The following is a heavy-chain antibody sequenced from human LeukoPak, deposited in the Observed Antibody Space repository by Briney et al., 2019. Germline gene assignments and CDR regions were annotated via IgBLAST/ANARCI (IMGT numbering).Heavy chain of an antibody. CDR2: IYPNSGGT. D-gene: IGHD6-19*01. CDR1: GYSFSTHW. V-gene: IGHV1-2*02. J-gene: IGHJ6*03. CDR3: ARSEQFPYYMDV. Sequence: ASVKVSCKASGYSFSTHWMHWVRQAPGQGLEWMGWIYPNSGGTNYAQKFQGRVTMTRDTSISTAYMELSRLRSDDTAVYYCARSEQFPYYMDVWGKGTTVTVSS.